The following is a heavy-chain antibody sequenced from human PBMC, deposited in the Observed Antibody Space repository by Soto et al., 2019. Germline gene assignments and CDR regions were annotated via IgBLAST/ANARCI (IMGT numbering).Heavy chain of an antibody. CDR2: ISAYNGNT. Sequence: ASVKVSCKASGYTFTSYGISWVRQAPGQGLEWMGWISAYNGNTNYAQKLQGRVTMTTDTSTSTAYMELRSLRSDDTAVYYCARDVFDSGSYYDYCYGMDVWGQGTTVTVSS. D-gene: IGHD1-26*01. J-gene: IGHJ6*02. CDR3: ARDVFDSGSYYDYCYGMDV. V-gene: IGHV1-18*01. CDR1: GYTFTSYG.